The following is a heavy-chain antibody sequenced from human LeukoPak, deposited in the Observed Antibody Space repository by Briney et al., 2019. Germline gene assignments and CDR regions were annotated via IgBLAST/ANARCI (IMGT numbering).Heavy chain of an antibody. D-gene: IGHD4-17*01. V-gene: IGHV3-74*01. CDR3: ARARGLGYGDYVRWFDP. Sequence: GGSLRLSCAASGFTFSSYWMHWVRQGPGKGLVWVSRINSDGSSTTYADSVKGRFTISRDNAKNTLYLQMNSLRAEDTAVYYCARARGLGYGDYVRWFDPWGQGTLVTVSS. J-gene: IGHJ5*02. CDR1: GFTFSSYW. CDR2: INSDGSST.